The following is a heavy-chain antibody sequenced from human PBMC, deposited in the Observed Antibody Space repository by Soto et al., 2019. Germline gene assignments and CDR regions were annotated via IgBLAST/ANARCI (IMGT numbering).Heavy chain of an antibody. CDR1: GGSISSSSYY. D-gene: IGHD4-4*01. Sequence: QLQLQESGPGLVKPSETLSLTCTVSGGSISSSSYYWGWIRQPPGKGLEWIESIYYSGSTYYNPSLKSRVTISVDTSKNQFSLKLSSVTAADTAVYYCARLSSRTVTATWYYYYYMDVWGKGTTVTVSS. V-gene: IGHV4-39*01. CDR2: IYYSGST. J-gene: IGHJ6*03. CDR3: ARLSSRTVTATWYYYYYMDV.